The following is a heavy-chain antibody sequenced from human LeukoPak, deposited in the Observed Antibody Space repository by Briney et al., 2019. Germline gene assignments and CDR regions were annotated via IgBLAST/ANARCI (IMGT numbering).Heavy chain of an antibody. V-gene: IGHV1-8*03. D-gene: IGHD2-15*01. CDR1: GYTFTSYD. CDR2: MNPNSGNT. CDR3: ARGRVNHFWYACSGGSCYSRGNYFDY. J-gene: IGHJ4*02. Sequence: ASVKVSCKASGYTFTSYDINCVRQATGQGLEWMGWMNPNSGNTGYAQKFQGRVTITRNTSISTAYMELSSLRSEDTAVYYCARGRVNHFWYACSGGSCYSRGNYFDYWGQGTLVTVSS.